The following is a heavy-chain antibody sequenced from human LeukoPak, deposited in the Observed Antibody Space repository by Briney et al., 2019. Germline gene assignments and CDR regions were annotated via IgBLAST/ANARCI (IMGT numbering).Heavy chain of an antibody. CDR2: IYSGGST. J-gene: IGHJ4*02. CDR3: ARFTHGGDFDY. CDR1: GFTVSSNY. D-gene: IGHD2-21*01. Sequence: GGSLRLSCTASGFTVSSNYMSWARQAPGKGLEWVSVIYSGGSTSYADSVKGRFTISRDNSKNTLYLQMNSLRAEDTAVYYCARFTHGGDFDYWGQGTLVTVSS. V-gene: IGHV3-66*01.